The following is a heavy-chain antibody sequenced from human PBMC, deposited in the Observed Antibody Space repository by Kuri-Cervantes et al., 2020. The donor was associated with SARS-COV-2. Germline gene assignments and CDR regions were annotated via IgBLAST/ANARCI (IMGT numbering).Heavy chain of an antibody. Sequence: SETLSLTCTVSGGSISSSSYYWGWNRQPPGKGLEWIGSIYYSESTYYNPSLKSRVTISVDTSKHQFSLKLSSVTAADTAVYYCARTNKQWRGYFDYWGHGTLVTVSS. V-gene: IGHV4-39*01. CDR1: GGSISSSSYY. CDR2: IYYSEST. D-gene: IGHD6-19*01. J-gene: IGHJ4*01. CDR3: ARTNKQWRGYFDY.